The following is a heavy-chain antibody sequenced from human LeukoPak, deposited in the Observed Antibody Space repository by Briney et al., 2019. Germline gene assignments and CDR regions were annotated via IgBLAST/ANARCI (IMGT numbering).Heavy chain of an antibody. CDR1: GYTFTSYG. CDR3: AVSRYLLRRGFPFDY. Sequence: ASVKVSCKASGYTFTSYGISWVRQAPGQGLEWMGWISAYNGNTNYAQKLQGRVTMTTDTSTSTAYMELRSLRSDDTAVYYCAVSRYLLRRGFPFDYWGQGTPVTVSS. CDR2: ISAYNGNT. V-gene: IGHV1-18*01. J-gene: IGHJ4*02. D-gene: IGHD2-15*01.